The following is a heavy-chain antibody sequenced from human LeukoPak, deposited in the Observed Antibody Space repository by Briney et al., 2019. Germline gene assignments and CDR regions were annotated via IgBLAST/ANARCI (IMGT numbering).Heavy chain of an antibody. CDR3: ARGCDRSTSCPWDDAFDI. CDR1: GVSISSYY. CDR2: IYDSGST. D-gene: IGHD2-2*01. J-gene: IGHJ3*02. V-gene: IGHV4-59*01. Sequence: PSETLSPTCTVSGVSISSYYWNWIRQLPGKGLEWIAYIYDSGSTKYNPSLKSRVTISIDKSKNQFSLKVRSVIAADAAVYYCARGCDRSTSCPWDDAFDIWGQGTMVTVSS.